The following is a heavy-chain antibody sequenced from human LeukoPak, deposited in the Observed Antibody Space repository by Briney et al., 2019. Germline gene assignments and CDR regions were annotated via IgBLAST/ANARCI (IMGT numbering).Heavy chain of an antibody. CDR1: GFTFSSYW. J-gene: IGHJ4*02. D-gene: IGHD4-17*01. CDR3: ARASIYGDYGLDYFDY. Sequence: GGSLRLSCAASGFTFSSYWMHWVRQAPGKGLVWVSRINSDGSSTSYADSVKGRFTISRDNAKNTLYLQMNSLRAEDTAVYYCARASIYGDYGLDYFDYWGQGTLVTVSS. CDR2: INSDGSST. V-gene: IGHV3-74*01.